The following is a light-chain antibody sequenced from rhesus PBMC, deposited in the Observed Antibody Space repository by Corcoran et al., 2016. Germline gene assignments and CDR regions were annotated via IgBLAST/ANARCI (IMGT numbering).Light chain of an antibody. Sequence: DIQMTQSPSSLSASVGDTVTITCRASQSISSWLDWYQQKPGKTPKLRIYKASSLQSGVPSRCSGSGSGTDFTLTISSLQPEDFATYYCLQYSSSPYSFGQGTKVEIK. CDR2: KAS. CDR1: QSISSW. CDR3: LQYSSSPYS. V-gene: IGKV1-22*01. J-gene: IGKJ2*01.